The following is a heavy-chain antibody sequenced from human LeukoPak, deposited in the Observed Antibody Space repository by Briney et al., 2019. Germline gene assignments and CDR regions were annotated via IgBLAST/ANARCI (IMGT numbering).Heavy chain of an antibody. V-gene: IGHV4-39*01. CDR1: GGSISSSGYY. CDR3: ARRGRGGTYFDY. D-gene: IGHD1-26*01. J-gene: IGHJ4*02. CDR2: IYYSGST. Sequence: SETLSLTCTVSGGSISSSGYYWGWIRQPPGKGLEWIGSIYYSGSTYYNPSLKSRVTISVDTSKNQFSLKLSSVTAADTAVYYCARRGRGGTYFDYWGQGTLVTVSS.